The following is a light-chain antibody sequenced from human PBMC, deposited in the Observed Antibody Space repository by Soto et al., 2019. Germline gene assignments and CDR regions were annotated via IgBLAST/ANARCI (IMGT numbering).Light chain of an antibody. CDR2: DVN. CDR1: SSDVGAYNY. Sequence: QSVLTQPASVSGSPGQSITISCTGTSSDVGAYNYVSWCQQHPGKAPKLIIYDVNNRPSGVSNRFSGSKSGNTASLTISGLQADDEAYYYCTSYTTSSTGVFGGGTKVTV. V-gene: IGLV2-14*01. CDR3: TSYTTSSTGV. J-gene: IGLJ3*02.